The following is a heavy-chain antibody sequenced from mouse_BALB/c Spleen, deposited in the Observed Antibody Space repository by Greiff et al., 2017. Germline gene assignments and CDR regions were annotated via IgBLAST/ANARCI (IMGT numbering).Heavy chain of an antibody. Sequence: DVKLVESGGGLVQPGGSLKLSCAASGFTFSSYTMSWVRQTPEKRLEWVAYISNGGGSTYYPDTVKGRFTISRDNAKNTLYLQMSSLKSEDTAMYYCARHYRYDGYFDYWGQGTTLTVSS. CDR3: ARHYRYDGYFDY. J-gene: IGHJ2*01. D-gene: IGHD2-14*01. V-gene: IGHV5-12-2*01. CDR1: GFTFSSYT. CDR2: ISNGGGST.